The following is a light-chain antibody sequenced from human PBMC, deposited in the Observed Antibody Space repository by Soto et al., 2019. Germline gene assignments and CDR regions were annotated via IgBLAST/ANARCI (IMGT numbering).Light chain of an antibody. J-gene: IGLJ3*02. V-gene: IGLV2-14*01. CDR3: CSFTGSTWV. CDR2: EVT. Sequence: QSALTQPASVSGSPGQSITISCTGTSSDIGDYNYVSWYQQYPGKAPKVMIYEVTNRPSGVSDRFSGSKSGNTASLAISGLQPEDEADYYCCSFTGSTWVFGGGTKLTVL. CDR1: SSDIGDYNY.